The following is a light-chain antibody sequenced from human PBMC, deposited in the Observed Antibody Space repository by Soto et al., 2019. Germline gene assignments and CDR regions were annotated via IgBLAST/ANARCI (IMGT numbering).Light chain of an antibody. CDR3: QQYGSSIT. V-gene: IGKV3D-20*01. J-gene: IGKJ5*01. CDR1: QSAPYSY. CDR2: DAT. Sequence: EIVLTQSPATLYLSPGESATLSCGASQSAPYSYVAWYQHKPGLAPRLLIHDATTRATGIPNRFSGSGSGTDFTLAISRLEPEDFAVYYCQQYGSSITFGQGTRLEIK.